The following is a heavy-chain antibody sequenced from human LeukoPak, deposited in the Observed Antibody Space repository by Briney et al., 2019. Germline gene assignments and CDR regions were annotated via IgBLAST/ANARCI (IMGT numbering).Heavy chain of an antibody. CDR2: IYHSGST. Sequence: NPSETLSLTCTVSGGSISSGGYYWSWIRQPPGKGLEWIGYIYHSGSTYYNPSLKSRVTISVDRSKNQFSLKLSSVTAADTAVYYCAREGAAAGGSFDYWGQGTLVTVSS. CDR1: GGSISSGGYY. J-gene: IGHJ4*02. CDR3: AREGAAAGGSFDY. V-gene: IGHV4-30-2*01. D-gene: IGHD6-13*01.